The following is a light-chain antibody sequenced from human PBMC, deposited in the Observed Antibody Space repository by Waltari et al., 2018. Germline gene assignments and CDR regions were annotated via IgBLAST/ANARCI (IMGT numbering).Light chain of an antibody. Sequence: SSGLPQPPSVSVSTGQTATITCSGSKLGNTFHSWYQQRPGQSPVLVIYQDKKRPSGIPERFSGSNSGYTATLTISGALPMDEADYYCLAWDFSTAWTFGTGTRVTVL. J-gene: IGLJ1*01. CDR3: LAWDFSTAWT. CDR2: QDK. V-gene: IGLV3-1*01. CDR1: KLGNTF.